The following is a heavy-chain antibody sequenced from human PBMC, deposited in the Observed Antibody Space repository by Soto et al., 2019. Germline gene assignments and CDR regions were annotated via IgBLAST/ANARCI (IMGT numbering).Heavy chain of an antibody. D-gene: IGHD5-12*01. J-gene: IGHJ4*02. CDR3: ARSRDGYNFVGDC. Sequence: EVQLVESGGGLVQPGGSLRLSCAASGFTLSSYWMHWVRQAPGKGLVWVSRINIDGSSTSYADSVKVRFTISRDNAKNTLYLQVNSLRAEDTAVYYCARSRDGYNFVGDCWGQGTLVTVSS. V-gene: IGHV3-74*01. CDR1: GFTLSSYW. CDR2: INIDGSST.